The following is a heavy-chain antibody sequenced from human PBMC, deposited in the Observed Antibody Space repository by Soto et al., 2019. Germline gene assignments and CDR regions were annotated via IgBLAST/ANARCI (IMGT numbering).Heavy chain of an antibody. J-gene: IGHJ3*02. CDR3: ARDLAEDSSGYYYTDAFDI. V-gene: IGHV3-48*02. CDR2: ISSSSTTR. CDR1: GFTFSRYP. D-gene: IGHD3-22*01. Sequence: EVQLVESGGGLVQPGGSLRLSCAASGFTFSRYPMSWVRQAPGKGLEWVSYISSSSTTRYYADSVKGRFTISRDNAKNSLYLQMNSLRDEDTAVYCCARDLAEDSSGYYYTDAFDIWGQGTMVTVSS.